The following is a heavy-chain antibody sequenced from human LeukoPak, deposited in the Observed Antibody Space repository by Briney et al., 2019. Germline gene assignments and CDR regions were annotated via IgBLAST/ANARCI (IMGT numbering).Heavy chain of an antibody. V-gene: IGHV1-24*01. J-gene: IGHJ5*02. D-gene: IGHD3-10*01. CDR3: ARLDYDSQSYYEKEGWFAP. CDR1: GYTLTELS. CDR2: FDPEDGET. Sequence: ASVKVSCKISGYTLTELSIHWVRQAPGKGLEWMGGFDPEDGETIYAQKFQGRVTMTEDTSTDTAYMELNSLRSEDTAVYYCARLDYDSQSYYEKEGWFAPWGQGTLVTVSS.